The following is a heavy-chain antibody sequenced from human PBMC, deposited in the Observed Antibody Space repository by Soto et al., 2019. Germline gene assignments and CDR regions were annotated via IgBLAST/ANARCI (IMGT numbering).Heavy chain of an antibody. D-gene: IGHD2-2*01. V-gene: IGHV1-69*13. J-gene: IGHJ6*02. CDR2: IIPTFGTA. CDR3: ARDRSRGAQAYCSSTSCPGGMDV. CDR1: GGTFSSYA. Sequence: SVKVSCKASGGTFSSYAISWVRQAPGQGLEWMGGIIPTFGTANYAQKFQGRVTITADESTSTAYMELSSLRSEDTAVYYCARDRSRGAQAYCSSTSCPGGMDVWGQGTTVTVSS.